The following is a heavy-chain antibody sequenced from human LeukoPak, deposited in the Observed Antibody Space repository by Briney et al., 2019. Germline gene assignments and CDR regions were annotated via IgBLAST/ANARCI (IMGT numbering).Heavy chain of an antibody. V-gene: IGHV4-59*08. CDR1: GGSISSYY. D-gene: IGHD4-11*01. J-gene: IGHJ3*02. Sequence: SETLSLTCTVSGGSISSYYWSWIRQPPGKGLEWIGYIYSSGSTNYNPSLKSRVTISVDTSKNQFSLKLSSVTAADTAVYYCARLTVSYDAFDIWGQGTMVTVSS. CDR2: IYSSGST. CDR3: ARLTVSYDAFDI.